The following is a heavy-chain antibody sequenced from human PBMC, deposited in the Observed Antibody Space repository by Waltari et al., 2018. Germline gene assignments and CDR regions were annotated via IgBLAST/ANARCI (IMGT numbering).Heavy chain of an antibody. CDR3: AREVVPAATIVVNWFDP. CDR2: INTNSGNP. J-gene: IGHJ5*02. CDR1: GYSFTSYA. D-gene: IGHD2-2*01. V-gene: IGHV7-4-1*02. Sequence: QVELVQSGPELKKPGASVKVSCRASGYSFTSYAINWVRQAPGRGFELMGWINTNSGNPTYVQGFTGRFVFSLDTAVSTAFLQINSREAEDTAVYYCAREVVPAATIVVNWFDPWGQGTLVTVSS.